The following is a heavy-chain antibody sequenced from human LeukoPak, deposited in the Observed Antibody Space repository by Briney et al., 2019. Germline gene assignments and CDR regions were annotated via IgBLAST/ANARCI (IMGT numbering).Heavy chain of an antibody. CDR2: IIPIFGTA. J-gene: IGHJ4*02. D-gene: IGHD4-23*01. CDR3: ARDRTFKTTVDSPVV. V-gene: IGHV1-69*13. CDR1: GGTFSSYA. Sequence: SVKVSCKASGGTFSSYAISWVRQAPGQGLEWMGGIIPIFGTANYTQKFQGRVTITADESTSTAYMELSSLRSEDTAVYYCARDRTFKTTVDSPVVWGQGTLVTVSS.